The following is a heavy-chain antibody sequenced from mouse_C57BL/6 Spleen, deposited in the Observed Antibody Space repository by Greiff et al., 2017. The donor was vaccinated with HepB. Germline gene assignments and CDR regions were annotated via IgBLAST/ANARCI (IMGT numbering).Heavy chain of an antibody. CDR1: GYTFTSYW. CDR3: ARKTVATVGYYFDY. Sequence: QVQLQQPGAELVKPGASVKLSCKASGYTFTSYWMQWVKQRPGQGLEWIGEIDPSDSYTNYNQKFKGKATLTVDTSSSTAYMQLSSLTSEDSAVYYFARKTVATVGYYFDYWGQGTTLTVSS. D-gene: IGHD1-1*01. J-gene: IGHJ2*01. CDR2: IDPSDSYT. V-gene: IGHV1-50*01.